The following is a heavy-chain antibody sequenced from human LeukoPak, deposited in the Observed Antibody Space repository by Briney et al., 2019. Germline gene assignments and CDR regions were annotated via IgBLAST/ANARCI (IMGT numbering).Heavy chain of an antibody. CDR3: ARAPITMIVVVITPGYFDY. V-gene: IGHV3-48*03. Sequence: PGGSLRLSCAASGFTFSSYEMNWVRQAPGKGLEWVSYISSSGSTIYYADSVKGRFTISRDNAKNSLYPQMNSLRAEDTAVYYCARAPITMIVVVITPGYFDYWGQGTLVTVSS. CDR2: ISSSGSTI. J-gene: IGHJ4*02. CDR1: GFTFSSYE. D-gene: IGHD3-22*01.